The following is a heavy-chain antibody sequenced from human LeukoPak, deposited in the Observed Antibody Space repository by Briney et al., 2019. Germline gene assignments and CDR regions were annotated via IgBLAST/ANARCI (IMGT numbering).Heavy chain of an antibody. J-gene: IGHJ4*02. CDR1: EYTFTSYY. V-gene: IGHV1-2*02. Sequence: GASLNYSCKATEYTFTSYYMHWVRQTPGQGLEWMGWINPSRAGTNYAHKFQDSVTSYSATPISTAYMNLSRLKTEDTPMYNSTRDLGGYAGRPLDYRGQGDLVTVSS. D-gene: IGHD5-12*01. CDR2: INPSRAGT. CDR3: TRDLGGYAGRPLDY.